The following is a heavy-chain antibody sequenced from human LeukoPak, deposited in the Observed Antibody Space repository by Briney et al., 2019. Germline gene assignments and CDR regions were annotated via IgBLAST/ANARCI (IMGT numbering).Heavy chain of an antibody. CDR3: AREILGGFNPGAY. V-gene: IGHV4-4*02. Sequence: PSETLSLTCTVSLDSTTSNFWSWVRQPPGKGLEWIGEIHRSGSPNYNPSLQSRVTISIDRSRNQIALELSSVTAADMAVYYRAREILGGFNPGAYWGQGTLVTVSS. CDR2: IHRSGSP. J-gene: IGHJ4*02. D-gene: IGHD1-14*01. CDR1: LDSTTSNF.